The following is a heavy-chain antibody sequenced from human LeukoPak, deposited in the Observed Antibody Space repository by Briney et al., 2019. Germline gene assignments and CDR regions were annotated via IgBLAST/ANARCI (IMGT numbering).Heavy chain of an antibody. D-gene: IGHD4-17*01. CDR2: IYYSGST. CDR1: GGSFSGYY. J-gene: IGHJ5*02. CDR3: ARGGTTVTPGLLWFDP. Sequence: SETLSLTCAVYGGSFSGYYWSWIRQPPGKGLEYIGYIYYSGSTNYNPSLKSRVTISVDTSKNQFSLKLSSVTAADTAVYYCARGGTTVTPGLLWFDPWGQGTLVTVSS. V-gene: IGHV4-59*01.